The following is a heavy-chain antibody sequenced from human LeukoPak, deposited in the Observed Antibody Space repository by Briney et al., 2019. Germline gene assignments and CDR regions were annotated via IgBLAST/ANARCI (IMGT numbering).Heavy chain of an antibody. V-gene: IGHV3-9*01. D-gene: IGHD6-19*01. CDR1: GFIFDDYA. CDR3: AKGTVPVADSEFDY. CDR2: ISWNSGRI. J-gene: IGHJ4*02. Sequence: GGSLRLSCAASGFIFDDYATHWVRQGPGKGLEWVSGISWNSGRIDYADSVKGRFTISRDNAKNSLYLQMNSLRAEDTALYYCAKGTVPVADSEFDYWGQGTLVTVSS.